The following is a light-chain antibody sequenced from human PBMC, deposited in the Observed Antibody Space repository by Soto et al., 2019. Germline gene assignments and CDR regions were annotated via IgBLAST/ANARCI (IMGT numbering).Light chain of an antibody. Sequence: QSALTQPASVSGSPGQSITISCTGTSSDVGGYNYVSWYQQHPGKATKLMIYEVSNRPSGVSNRFSGSKSGNTASLTISGLQSEDEDDYYCSSYTSSSTVVFGGGTKLTVL. J-gene: IGLJ2*01. CDR2: EVS. CDR3: SSYTSSSTVV. V-gene: IGLV2-14*01. CDR1: SSDVGGYNY.